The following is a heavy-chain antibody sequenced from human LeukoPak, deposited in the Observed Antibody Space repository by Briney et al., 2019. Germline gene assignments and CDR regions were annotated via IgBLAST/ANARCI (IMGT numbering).Heavy chain of an antibody. D-gene: IGHD1-26*01. V-gene: IGHV3-74*01. CDR1: GFTYSNYC. CDR2: INSDASST. Sequence: GGSLRLSCAASGFTYSNYCMHWVRQTPGKGLVWVSRINSDASSTSYADSVKGRFTISRDSAKNTLYLQMNGLRADDTAVYYCATSLYRGTNLDYWGQGTLVTVSS. J-gene: IGHJ4*02. CDR3: ATSLYRGTNLDY.